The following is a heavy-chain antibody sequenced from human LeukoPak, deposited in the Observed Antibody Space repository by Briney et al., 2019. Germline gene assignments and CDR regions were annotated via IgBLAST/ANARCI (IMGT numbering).Heavy chain of an antibody. CDR3: ARDSDWAFDN. CDR2: INHNAETI. V-gene: IGHV3-48*02. Sequence: PGGSLRLSCAASGFTFSSYVMSWVRQAPGKGLEWVSYINHNAETIYYADSVKGRFTISRDNAKNVLCLQMNRLRDGDTAVYYCARDSDWAFDNWGQGTLVTVSS. CDR1: GFTFSSYV. J-gene: IGHJ4*02. D-gene: IGHD2-21*02.